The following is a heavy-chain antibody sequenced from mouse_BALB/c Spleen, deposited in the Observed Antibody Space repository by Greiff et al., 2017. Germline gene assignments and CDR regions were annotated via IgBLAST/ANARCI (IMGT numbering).Heavy chain of an antibody. V-gene: IGHV2-9*02. Sequence: QVQLKESGPGLVAPSQSLSITCTVSGFSLTSYGVHWVRQPPGKGLEWLGVIWAGGSTNYNSALMSRLSISKDNSKSQVFLKMNSLQTDDTAMYYCASLIYYGNYFDYWGQGTTLTVSS. D-gene: IGHD2-1*01. J-gene: IGHJ2*01. CDR1: GFSLTSYG. CDR2: IWAGGST. CDR3: ASLIYYGNYFDY.